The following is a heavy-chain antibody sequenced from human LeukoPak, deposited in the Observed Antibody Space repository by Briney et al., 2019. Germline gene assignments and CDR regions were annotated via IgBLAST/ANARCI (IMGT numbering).Heavy chain of an antibody. D-gene: IGHD1-26*01. V-gene: IGHV3-7*01. CDR2: IKQDGSEK. CDR3: ARDQWELLAWFGP. Sequence: GGSLRLSCAASGFTFSSYWMSWVRQAPGKGLEWVANIKQDGSEKYYVDSVKGRFTISRDNAKNSLYLQMNSLRAEDTAVYYCARDQWELLAWFGPWGQGTLVTVSS. CDR1: GFTFSSYW. J-gene: IGHJ5*02.